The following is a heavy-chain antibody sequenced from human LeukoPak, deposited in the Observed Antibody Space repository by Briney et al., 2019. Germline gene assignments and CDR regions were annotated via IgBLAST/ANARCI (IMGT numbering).Heavy chain of an antibody. V-gene: IGHV4-39*07. J-gene: IGHJ3*01. CDR1: GGSISSSSYY. D-gene: IGHD3-16*01. Sequence: SETLSLTCTVSGGSISSSSYYWGWIRQPPGKGLEWIGSIYYSGSTYYNPSLKSRVTISVYTSKNQFSLKLSSVTAADTAVYYCAIMTLKQIDAFDLWGQGTMVSVSS. CDR3: AIMTLKQIDAFDL. CDR2: IYYSGST.